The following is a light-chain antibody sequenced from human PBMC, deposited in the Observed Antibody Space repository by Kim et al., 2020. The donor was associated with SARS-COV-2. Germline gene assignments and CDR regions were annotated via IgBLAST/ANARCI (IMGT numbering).Light chain of an antibody. J-gene: IGKJ2*03. V-gene: IGKV2-28*01. CDR2: LGF. CDR1: QSLLHSNGYNY. Sequence: DIVMTQSPLSLPVTPGEPASISCKSSQSLLHSNGYNYLDWYLQKPGQSPHLLIYLGFNRAPGVPDRFSGSGSGTDFTLKIRRVEAGDVGVYYCMQALQTPFSFGQGTRLEI. CDR3: MQALQTPFS.